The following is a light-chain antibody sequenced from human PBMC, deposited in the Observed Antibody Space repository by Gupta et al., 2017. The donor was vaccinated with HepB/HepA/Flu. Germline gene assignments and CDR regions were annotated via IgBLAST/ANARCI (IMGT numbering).Light chain of an antibody. Sequence: DIQMTQSPSTLSASVGDRVTITCRASQSISNLLAWYQQIPGKAPKLLIYKASSLGSGVPSRFSGSGSGTEFTLAISSLQPDDFATYYCQQDNSYPYTFGRGTKLEI. J-gene: IGKJ2*01. V-gene: IGKV1-5*03. CDR3: QQDNSYPYT. CDR2: KAS. CDR1: QSISNL.